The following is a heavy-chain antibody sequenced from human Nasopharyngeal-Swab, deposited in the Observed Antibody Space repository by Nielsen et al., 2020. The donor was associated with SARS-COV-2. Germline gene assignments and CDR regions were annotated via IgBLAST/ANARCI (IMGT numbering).Heavy chain of an antibody. CDR1: GFNFGNFW. CDR2: IRYDGSDY. Sequence: GGSLRLSCAASGFNFGNFWMNWVRQAPGKGLEWVAFIRYDGSDYYYADSVEGRFTISRDNSKNTLYLQLNSLRAEDTAVYYCARQDSSAYYYVFNYWGQGTLVTSPQ. V-gene: IGHV3-30*02. CDR3: ARQDSSAYYYVFNY. J-gene: IGHJ4*02. D-gene: IGHD3-22*01.